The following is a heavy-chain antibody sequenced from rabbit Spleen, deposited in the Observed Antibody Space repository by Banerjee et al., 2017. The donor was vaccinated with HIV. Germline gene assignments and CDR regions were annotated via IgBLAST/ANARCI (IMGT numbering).Heavy chain of an antibody. CDR2: IDPIFGIT. Sequence: QEQLVESGGDLVKPGASLTLTCTASGVSFSISSYMCWVRQAPGKGLEWIGYIDPIFGITYYANWVNGRFTISSDNAQNTVDLQMHSLTAADTATYFCARFYAGYGDFGYAAMWGPGTLVTVS. CDR3: ARFYAGYGDFGYAAM. V-gene: IGHV1S43*01. CDR1: GVSFSISSY. J-gene: IGHJ6*01. D-gene: IGHD7-1*01.